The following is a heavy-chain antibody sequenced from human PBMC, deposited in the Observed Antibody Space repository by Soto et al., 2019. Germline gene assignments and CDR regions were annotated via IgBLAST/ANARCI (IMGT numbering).Heavy chain of an antibody. J-gene: IGHJ4*02. CDR1: GFTFSDHY. CDR3: ARGPSLGGYETWDY. D-gene: IGHD5-12*01. Sequence: PGGSLRLSFAASGFTFSDHYMDWVRQAPGKGLEWVGRTRNKANSYTTEYAASVKGRFTISRDDSKNSLYLQMNSLKTEDTAVYYCARGPSLGGYETWDYWGQGTLVTVSS. V-gene: IGHV3-72*01. CDR2: TRNKANSYTT.